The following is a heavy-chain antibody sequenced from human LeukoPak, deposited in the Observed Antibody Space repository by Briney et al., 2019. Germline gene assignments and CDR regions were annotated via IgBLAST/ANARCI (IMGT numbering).Heavy chain of an antibody. CDR3: AKAHYYDSSGPFDY. D-gene: IGHD3-22*01. CDR1: GFTFSSYA. V-gene: IGHV3-23*01. CDR2: ISGSGGST. J-gene: IGHJ4*02. Sequence: GGSLRLSCAGSGFTFSSYAMSWVRQAPGKGLEWVSAISGSGGSTYYADSVKGRFTISRDNSKNTLYLQMNSLRAEDTAVYYCAKAHYYDSSGPFDYWGQGTLVTVSS.